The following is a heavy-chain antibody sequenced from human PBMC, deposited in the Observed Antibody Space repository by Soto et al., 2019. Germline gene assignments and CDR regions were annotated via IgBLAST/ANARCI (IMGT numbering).Heavy chain of an antibody. J-gene: IGHJ4*02. CDR1: GGSISSYY. Sequence: SETLSLTCTVSGGSISSYYWSWLRQPPGKGLEWIGYIYYSGSTNYNPSLKSRVTISVDTSKNQFSLKLSSVTAADTAVYYCARGHSSSSYYFDYWGQGTLVTVSS. CDR2: IYYSGST. CDR3: ARGHSSSSYYFDY. V-gene: IGHV4-59*01. D-gene: IGHD6-6*01.